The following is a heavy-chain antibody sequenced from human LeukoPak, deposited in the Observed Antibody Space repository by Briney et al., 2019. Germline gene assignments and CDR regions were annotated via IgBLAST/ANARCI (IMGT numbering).Heavy chain of an antibody. D-gene: IGHD3-22*01. CDR1: GGTFSSYA. CDR2: ITPMFGTA. V-gene: IGHV1-69*13. CDR3: VRDGSYYDSSGYYYLY. J-gene: IGHJ4*02. Sequence: SVKVSCKASGGTFSSYAISWVRQAPGQGLEWMGGITPMFGTANYAQKFQGRVTTTADESTSTAYMELSSLRSEDTAVYYCVRDGSYYDSSGYYYLYWGQGTLVTVSS.